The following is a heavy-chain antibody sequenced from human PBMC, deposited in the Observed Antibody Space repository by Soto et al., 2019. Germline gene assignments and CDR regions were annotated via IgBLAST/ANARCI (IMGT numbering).Heavy chain of an antibody. CDR3: ARGTDSSAYNPFDY. V-gene: IGHV1-46*01. CDR2: IIPSGGST. CDR1: GYTFINFY. J-gene: IGHJ4*02. D-gene: IGHD3-22*01. Sequence: QVQLVQSGAEVKKPGASVSVSCKASGYTFINFYMHRVRQAPGQGLEWMGIIIPSGGSTNYAQKFQGRVTMTRDTSTSTFYMELSSLRSDDTAVYYCARGTDSSAYNPFDYWGQGTLVTVSS.